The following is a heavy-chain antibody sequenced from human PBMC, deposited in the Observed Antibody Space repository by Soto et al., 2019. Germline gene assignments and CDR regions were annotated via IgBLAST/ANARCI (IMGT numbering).Heavy chain of an antibody. CDR2: ISGSGGST. V-gene: IGHV3-23*01. D-gene: IGHD5-12*01. CDR1: GFTFSSYA. J-gene: IGHJ6*02. Sequence: EVQLLESGGGLVQPGGSLRLSCAASGFTFSSYAMSWVRQAPGKGLEWVSAISGSGGSTYYEDSVKGRFCISRVNSKNTLYLQMNSLSAEDTAVYYCAKDGADIVATTTDYYYYYGMDVWGQGTTVTVSS. CDR3: AKDGADIVATTTDYYYYYGMDV.